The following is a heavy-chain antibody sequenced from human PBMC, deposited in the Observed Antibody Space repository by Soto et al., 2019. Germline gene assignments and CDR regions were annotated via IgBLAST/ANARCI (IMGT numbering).Heavy chain of an antibody. Sequence: QVQLVQSGAEVKKPGASVKVSCKASGYSFTSYAIHWVRQAPGQRLEWMGWINAGNGNTKYSQKFQDRVTITRDTSASTAYMELSSLRSEDTAVYYCARDLGGWPDYWGQGTLVTVSS. CDR3: ARDLGGWPDY. J-gene: IGHJ4*02. CDR2: INAGNGNT. V-gene: IGHV1-3*01. CDR1: GYSFTSYA. D-gene: IGHD6-19*01.